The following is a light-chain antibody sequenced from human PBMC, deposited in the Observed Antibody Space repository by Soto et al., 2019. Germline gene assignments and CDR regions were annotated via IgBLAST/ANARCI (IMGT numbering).Light chain of an antibody. V-gene: IGLV1-40*01. CDR2: GNN. CDR3: QSYDNTLNVV. J-gene: IGLJ3*02. Sequence: QLVLTQPPSVSGAPGQRVSISCAGSTSNIGAGYDVHWYQHLPGRDPKVLIYGNNHRPSGVPDRFSGSISGTSASLAITGLQAEDEAEYFCQSYDNTLNVVFSGGTQLTVL. CDR1: TSNIGAGYD.